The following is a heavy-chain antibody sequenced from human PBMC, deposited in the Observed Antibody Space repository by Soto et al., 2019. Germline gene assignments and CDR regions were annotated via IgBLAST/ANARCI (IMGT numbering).Heavy chain of an antibody. CDR1: GFSVGANY. D-gene: IGHD2-21*01. Sequence: EERLVQSGGGLVQPGGSLTLSCAAYGFSVGANYMSWVRQAPGKGLELVSLIYSGGNPFYADSMKGRFTLSRDNSNNMLYLQMDSLRAEDTAVYYCARGPNSDCWGQGTLVIVSS. CDR2: IYSGGNP. CDR3: ARGPNSDC. V-gene: IGHV3-53*01. J-gene: IGHJ4*02.